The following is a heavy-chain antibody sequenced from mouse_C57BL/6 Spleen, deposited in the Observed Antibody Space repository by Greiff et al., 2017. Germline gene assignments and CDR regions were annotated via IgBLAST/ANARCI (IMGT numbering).Heavy chain of an antibody. CDR2: ISSGSSTI. J-gene: IGHJ4*01. CDR1: GFTFSDYG. V-gene: IGHV5-17*01. D-gene: IGHD1-1*01. Sequence: VQLKESGGGLVKPGGSLKLSCAASGFTFSDYGMHWVRQAPEKGLEWVAYISSGSSTIYYADTVKGRFTISRDNAKNTLFLQMTSLRSEDTAMYYCARGGFITTVVGAMDYWGQGTSVTVSS. CDR3: ARGGFITTVVGAMDY.